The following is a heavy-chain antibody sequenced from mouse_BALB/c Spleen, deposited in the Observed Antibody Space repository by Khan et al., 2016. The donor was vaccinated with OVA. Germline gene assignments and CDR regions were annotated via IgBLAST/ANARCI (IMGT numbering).Heavy chain of an antibody. V-gene: IGHV5-6-5*01. CDR1: GFTFSNYA. J-gene: IGHJ3*01. CDR2: ISSGGNT. Sequence: EVQLVESGGGLVKPGGSLKLSCAASGFTFSNYAMSWVRQTPEKRLEWVASISSGGNTYYPDSVKGRFTISRDNARNILYLQMSSVRSEDTAMYYCARDYWFAYWGQGTLVTVSA. CDR3: ARDYWFAY.